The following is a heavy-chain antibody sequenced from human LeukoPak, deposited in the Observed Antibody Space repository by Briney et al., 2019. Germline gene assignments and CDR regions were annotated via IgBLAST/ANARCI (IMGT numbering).Heavy chain of an antibody. Sequence: KPGGSLRLSCAASGSTFSDYYMSWIRQAPGKGLEWVSYISSSSSTIYYADSVKGRFTISRDNAKNSLYLQMNSLRAEDTAVYYCASQDYYYYMDVWGKGTTVTVSS. J-gene: IGHJ6*03. CDR1: GSTFSDYY. V-gene: IGHV3-11*04. CDR3: ASQDYYYYMDV. CDR2: ISSSSSTI.